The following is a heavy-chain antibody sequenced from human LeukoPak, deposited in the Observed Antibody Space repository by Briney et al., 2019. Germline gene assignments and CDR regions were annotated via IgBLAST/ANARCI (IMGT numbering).Heavy chain of an antibody. CDR2: ISGSGGST. CDR3: AKDQRDCSSTSCYSY. D-gene: IGHD2-2*01. V-gene: IGHV3-23*01. CDR1: GFTFSDYT. J-gene: IGHJ4*02. Sequence: GGSLRLSCAASGFTFSDYTMNWVRQAPGKGLEWVSAISGSGGSTYYADSVKGRFTISRDNSKNTLYLQMNSLRAEDTAVYYCAKDQRDCSSTSCYSYWGQGTLVTVSS.